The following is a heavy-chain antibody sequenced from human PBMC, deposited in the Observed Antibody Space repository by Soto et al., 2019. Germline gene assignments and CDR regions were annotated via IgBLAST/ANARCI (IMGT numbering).Heavy chain of an antibody. CDR3: VKDLRPTTVDTPYTPFFDY. J-gene: IGHJ4*02. V-gene: IGHV3-64D*08. CDR2: ISTNGGGT. D-gene: IGHD5-18*01. Sequence: GGSLRLSCSASGFTFSNYAMHWVRQAPGKGLEYVSAISTNGGGTYYADSVKGRFTISRDNSKNTLYLQMSSLRAEDTAVYYCVKDLRPTTVDTPYTPFFDYWGQGTLVTVSS. CDR1: GFTFSNYA.